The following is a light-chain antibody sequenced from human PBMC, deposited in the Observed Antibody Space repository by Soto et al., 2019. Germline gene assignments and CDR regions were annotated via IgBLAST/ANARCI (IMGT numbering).Light chain of an antibody. Sequence: QSVLTQPASVSGSPGQSITISCTGTSSDVGAYNYVSWYQQHPGKAPKLMIYDVSNRPSGVSNRFSGAKSGNTASLTISGLHAEDEADYYCSSYTSSSAVVFGGGTKVTVL. CDR2: DVS. V-gene: IGLV2-14*03. CDR3: SSYTSSSAVV. J-gene: IGLJ2*01. CDR1: SSDVGAYNY.